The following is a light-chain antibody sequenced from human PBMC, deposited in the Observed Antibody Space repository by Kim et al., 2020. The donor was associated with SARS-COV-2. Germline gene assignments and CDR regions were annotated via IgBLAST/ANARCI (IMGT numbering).Light chain of an antibody. Sequence: EIVLTQSPGTLCLSPGDRATLSCRASQSVYSDYLAWYQQKPGQAPRLLIHEASIRATGIPDRFSGSGSGTDFTLTIRRLQPEDFAVYYCQQYGSSWTFGQGTTVDIK. CDR1: QSVYSDY. J-gene: IGKJ1*01. CDR3: QQYGSSWT. CDR2: EAS. V-gene: IGKV3-20*01.